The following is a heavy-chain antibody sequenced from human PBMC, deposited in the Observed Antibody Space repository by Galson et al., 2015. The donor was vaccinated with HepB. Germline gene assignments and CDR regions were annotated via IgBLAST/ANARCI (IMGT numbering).Heavy chain of an antibody. D-gene: IGHD5-18*01. J-gene: IGHJ4*02. CDR1: GYTFTGYY. Sequence: SVKVSCKASGYTFTGYYMHWVRQAPGQGLEWMGWINPNSGGTNYAQKFQGWVTMTRDTSISTAYMELSRLRSDDTAVYYCARDLGWIQSMGTGLGYWGQGTLVTVSS. CDR3: ARDLGWIQSMGTGLGY. CDR2: INPNSGGT. V-gene: IGHV1-2*04.